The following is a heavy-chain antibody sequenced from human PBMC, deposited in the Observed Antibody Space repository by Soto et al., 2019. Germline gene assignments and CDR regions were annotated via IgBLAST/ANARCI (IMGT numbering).Heavy chain of an antibody. D-gene: IGHD4-4*01. V-gene: IGHV5-51*01. CDR1: GYSFTSYW. J-gene: IGHJ6*02. CDR2: IYPGDSDT. Sequence: PGESLKISCKGSGYSFTSYWIGWVRQMPGKGLEWMGIIYPGDSDTRYSPSFQGQVTISADKSISTAYLQWSSLKASDTAIYYCARLRTTVTTGYYYGMDVWGQGTTVTVSS. CDR3: ARLRTTVTTGYYYGMDV.